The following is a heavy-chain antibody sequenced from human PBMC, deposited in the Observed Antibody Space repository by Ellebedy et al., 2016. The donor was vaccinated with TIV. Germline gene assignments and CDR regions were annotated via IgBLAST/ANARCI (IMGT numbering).Heavy chain of an antibody. J-gene: IGHJ4*02. CDR2: IRYDGGNQ. Sequence: PGESLKISCAASGFTFSRHGMHWVRQGPGKGLEWVAFIRYDGGNQYYADSVKGRFTISRDNSKNTLYLQMSSLRGDDTAVYYCAKDGIYGDYTPFDYWGQGTLVTVSS. V-gene: IGHV3-30*02. CDR1: GFTFSRHG. D-gene: IGHD4-17*01. CDR3: AKDGIYGDYTPFDY.